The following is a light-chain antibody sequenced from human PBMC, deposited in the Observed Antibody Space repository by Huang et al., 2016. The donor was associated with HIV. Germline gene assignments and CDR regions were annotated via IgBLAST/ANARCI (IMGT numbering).Light chain of an antibody. Sequence: DIQMTQSPSSLSAFVGDSVTITCRASQGISNSLAWYQQRPGKAPKLLLFSATRLENGVPTRFRGSVCGTDFTLTISSLQPDDFATYYCQQYQRTPPTFGPGTKVEVK. CDR3: QQYQRTPPT. V-gene: IGKV1-NL1*01. CDR2: SAT. J-gene: IGKJ1*01. CDR1: QGISNS.